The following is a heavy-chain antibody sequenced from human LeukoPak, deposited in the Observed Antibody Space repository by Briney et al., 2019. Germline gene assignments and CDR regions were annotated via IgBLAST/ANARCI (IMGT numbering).Heavy chain of an antibody. Sequence: ASVKVSCKASGYTFTAYYIHWVRQAPGQGLEWLGWINPNSGGTAYAQKFQDRVTLTRDTSISTAYMELSRLRYDDTAVYYCARDPIAVAGNLDYWGQGTLVTVSS. CDR1: GYTFTAYY. D-gene: IGHD6-19*01. CDR3: ARDPIAVAGNLDY. CDR2: INPNSGGT. V-gene: IGHV1-2*02. J-gene: IGHJ4*02.